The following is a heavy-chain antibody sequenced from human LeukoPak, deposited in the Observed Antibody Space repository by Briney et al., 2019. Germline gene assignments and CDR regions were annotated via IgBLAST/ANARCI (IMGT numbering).Heavy chain of an antibody. Sequence: SETLSLTCTVSGGSISSYYWSWIRQPPGKGLEWIGYIYYSGSTNYNPSLKSRVTISVDTSKNQFSLKLSSVTAADTAVYYCARQGGLSVAGLVYWGQGTLVTVS. J-gene: IGHJ4*02. CDR1: GGSISSYY. CDR2: IYYSGST. D-gene: IGHD6-19*01. CDR3: ARQGGLSVAGLVY. V-gene: IGHV4-59*08.